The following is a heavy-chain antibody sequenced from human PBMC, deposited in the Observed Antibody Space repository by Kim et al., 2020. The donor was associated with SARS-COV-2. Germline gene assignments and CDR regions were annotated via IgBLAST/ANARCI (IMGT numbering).Heavy chain of an antibody. D-gene: IGHD3-10*01. CDR3: ARGGDYGSGSYYTI. V-gene: IGHV4-59*09. Sequence: NPSLTSRVTMAVDTSNNQFALRLSSVTAADTAVYYCARGGDYGSGSYYTIWGQGTLVIVSS. J-gene: IGHJ4*02.